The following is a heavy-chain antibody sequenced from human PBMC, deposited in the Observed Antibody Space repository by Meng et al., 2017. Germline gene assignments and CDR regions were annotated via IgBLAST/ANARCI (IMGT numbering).Heavy chain of an antibody. CDR3: ARDIFNSSSWYGYYFDY. CDR2: ISAYNGNT. D-gene: IGHD6-13*01. Sequence: ASVKVSCKASGYTFTSYGISWVRQAPGQGLEWMGWISAYNGNTNYAQKLQGRVTMTTDTSTSTAYMELSSLRSEDTAVYYCARDIFNSSSWYGYYFDYWGQGTLVTVSS. CDR1: GYTFTSYG. J-gene: IGHJ4*02. V-gene: IGHV1-18*01.